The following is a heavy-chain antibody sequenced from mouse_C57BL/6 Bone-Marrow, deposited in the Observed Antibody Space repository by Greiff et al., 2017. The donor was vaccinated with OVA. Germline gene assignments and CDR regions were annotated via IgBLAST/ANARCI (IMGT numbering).Heavy chain of an antibody. CDR3: AEGSYGSSLAWFAY. J-gene: IGHJ3*01. CDR1: YFAFMASA. CDR2: FTMYSDAT. Sequence: LKESGAELVRPGSSVKLSCKDSYFAFMASAMHWVKQRPGHGLEWIGSFTMYSDATEYSENFKGKATLTANTSSSTAYMELSSLTSEDSAVYYCAEGSYGSSLAWFAYWGQGTLVTVSA. V-gene: IGHV1-49*01. D-gene: IGHD1-1*01.